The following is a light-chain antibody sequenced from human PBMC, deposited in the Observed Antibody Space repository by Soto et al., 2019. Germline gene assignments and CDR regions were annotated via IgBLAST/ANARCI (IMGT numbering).Light chain of an antibody. V-gene: IGKV3-20*01. CDR3: DQYGSSPQT. J-gene: IGKJ1*01. Sequence: EIVLTQSPGTLSLSPGERATLSCRASQSVSSNYLAWYQQKPGQAPRLLIYGASSRATGIPDRCSGSGSGTDFTLTISSLEPEDFAVYYCDQYGSSPQTFGQGTKVEIK. CDR2: GAS. CDR1: QSVSSNY.